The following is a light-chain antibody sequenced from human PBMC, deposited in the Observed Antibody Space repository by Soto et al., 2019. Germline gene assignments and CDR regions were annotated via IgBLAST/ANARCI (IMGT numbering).Light chain of an antibody. CDR1: QSLNRD. Sequence: EIGMAQSPATLSVSPGESATLTCRASQSLNRDLAWYVQKPGQAPRRVVYGASTRATGVPARFSGSGSGTEFTLTISSLQSEDFVVYYCHQYNNLPPMTFGQGTRLEI. CDR3: HQYNNLPPMT. J-gene: IGKJ5*01. CDR2: GAS. V-gene: IGKV3D-15*01.